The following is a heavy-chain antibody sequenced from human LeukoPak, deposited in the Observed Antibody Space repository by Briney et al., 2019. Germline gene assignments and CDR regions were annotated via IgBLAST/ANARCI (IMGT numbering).Heavy chain of an antibody. CDR2: ISGSGGST. D-gene: IGHD3-10*01. V-gene: IGHV3-23*01. CDR3: AIGGGGSGNFYYFDY. Sequence: GGSLRLSCAASGFTFSSYAMSWVRQAPGKGLEWVSAISGSGGSTYYADSVKGRFTISRDNSKNTLYLQMNSLRAEDAAVYYCAIGGGGSGNFYYFDYWGQGTLVTVSS. CDR1: GFTFSSYA. J-gene: IGHJ4*02.